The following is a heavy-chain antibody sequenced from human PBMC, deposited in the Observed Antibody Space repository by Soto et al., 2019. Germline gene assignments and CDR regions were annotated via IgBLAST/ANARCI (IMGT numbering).Heavy chain of an antibody. CDR1: GGSFSGYY. J-gene: IGHJ6*02. Sequence: PWETLSLTCAVYGGSFSGYYWSWIRQPPGKGLEWIGEINHSGSTNYNPSLKSRVTISVDTSKNQLFLKLSSVTAADTAVYYCARGKFDLAAAGSLYYYYYYGMDVWGQGTTVTVSS. CDR3: ARGKFDLAAAGSLYYYYYYGMDV. CDR2: INHSGST. D-gene: IGHD6-13*01. V-gene: IGHV4-34*01.